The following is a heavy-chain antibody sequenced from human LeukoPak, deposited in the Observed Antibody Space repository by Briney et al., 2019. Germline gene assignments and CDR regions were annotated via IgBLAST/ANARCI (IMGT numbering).Heavy chain of an antibody. Sequence: GASVKVSCKASGYTFTGYYMHWVRQAPGQGLEWMGWINPNSGGTNYAQKFQGWVTMTRDTSISTAYMELSRLRSDDTAVYYCARDTGYYYGSGSLVEGYYYGMDVWGQGTTVTVSS. V-gene: IGHV1-2*04. CDR3: ARDTGYYYGSGSLVEGYYYGMDV. CDR2: INPNSGGT. D-gene: IGHD3-10*01. CDR1: GYTFTGYY. J-gene: IGHJ6*02.